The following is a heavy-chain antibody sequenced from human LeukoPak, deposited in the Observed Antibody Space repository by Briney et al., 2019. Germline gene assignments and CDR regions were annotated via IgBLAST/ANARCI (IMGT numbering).Heavy chain of an antibody. CDR1: GGSISSGDYY. D-gene: IGHD1-26*01. Sequence: PSQTLSLTCTVSGGSISSGDYYWSWIRQPPGKGLEWIGYIYYSGSTYYNPSLKSRVTISVDTSKNQFSLKLSSVTAADTAVYYCAPLSRGDSGSYYFDYWGQGTLVTVSS. V-gene: IGHV4-30-4*08. J-gene: IGHJ4*02. CDR3: APLSRGDSGSYYFDY. CDR2: IYYSGST.